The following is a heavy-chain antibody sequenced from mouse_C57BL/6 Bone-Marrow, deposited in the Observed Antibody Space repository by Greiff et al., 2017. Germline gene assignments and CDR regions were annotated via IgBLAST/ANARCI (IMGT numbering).Heavy chain of an antibody. J-gene: IGHJ2*01. Sequence: EVMLVESGGDLVKPGGSLKLSCAASGFTFSSYGMSWVRQTPDKRLEWVATISSGGSYTYYPDSVKGRFTISRANAKNTLYLHIRSLRTEDTAMYYCERRRGTVPYFDYWGQGTTLTVSS. CDR1: GFTFSSYG. D-gene: IGHD1-1*01. V-gene: IGHV5-6*02. CDR3: ERRRGTVPYFDY. CDR2: ISSGGSYT.